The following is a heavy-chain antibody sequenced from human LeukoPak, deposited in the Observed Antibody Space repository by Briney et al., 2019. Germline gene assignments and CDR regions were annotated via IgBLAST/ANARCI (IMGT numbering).Heavy chain of an antibody. J-gene: IGHJ4*02. CDR1: GFTFGDYA. D-gene: IGHD6-6*01. CDR2: IRSKAYGGTT. V-gene: IGHV3-49*03. Sequence: GGSLRLSCTASGFTFGDYAMSWFRQAPGKGLEWVGFIRSKAYGGTTEYAASVEGRFTISRDDSKSIAYLQMNSLKTEDTAVYNCTRGEYSSSSDDYWGQETLVTVSS. CDR3: TRGEYSSSSDDY.